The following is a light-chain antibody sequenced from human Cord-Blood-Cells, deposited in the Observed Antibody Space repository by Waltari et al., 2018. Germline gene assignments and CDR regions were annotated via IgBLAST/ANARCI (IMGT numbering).Light chain of an antibody. Sequence: QSALTQPASVSGSPGQSITIDCTGTSSDVGGYNYVSWYQQHPGKAPKLMIYDVSKRPSGVSNRFSGSKSGNTASLTISGLQAEDEADYYCSSYTSSSTYVFGTGTKVTVL. CDR2: DVS. J-gene: IGLJ1*01. CDR3: SSYTSSSTYV. CDR1: SSDVGGYNY. V-gene: IGLV2-14*01.